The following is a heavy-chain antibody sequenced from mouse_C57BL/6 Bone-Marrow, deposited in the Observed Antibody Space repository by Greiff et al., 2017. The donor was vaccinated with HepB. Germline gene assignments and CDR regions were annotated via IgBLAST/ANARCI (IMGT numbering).Heavy chain of an antibody. D-gene: IGHD2-3*01. CDR3: AISSYDGSFQGHY. CDR2: IHPSDSDT. J-gene: IGHJ4*01. CDR1: GNTFTSYW. Sequence: QVQLQQPGAELVKPGASVKVSCKTSGNTFTSYWMHWVKQRPGKGLEWIGRIHPSDSDTNYNQKFKGKATLTVDKSSSTAYMQRSSLTSEDSAVYYCAISSYDGSFQGHYCCEVTSFSVSS. V-gene: IGHV1-74*01.